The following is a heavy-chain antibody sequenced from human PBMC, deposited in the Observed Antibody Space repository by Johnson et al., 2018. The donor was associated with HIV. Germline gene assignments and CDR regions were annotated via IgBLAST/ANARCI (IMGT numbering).Heavy chain of an antibody. Sequence: QMQLVESGGGVVQPGRSLRLSCAASGFTFSSYAMHWVRQAPGKGLEWVAVISYDGSNKYYADSVKGRFTISRDNAKKYLYLQMNSLRDEDTALYYCARLVMVRGVMGAFDIWGQGTMVTVSS. CDR3: ARLVMVRGVMGAFDI. V-gene: IGHV3-30*04. CDR1: GFTFSSYA. CDR2: ISYDGSNK. J-gene: IGHJ3*02. D-gene: IGHD3-10*01.